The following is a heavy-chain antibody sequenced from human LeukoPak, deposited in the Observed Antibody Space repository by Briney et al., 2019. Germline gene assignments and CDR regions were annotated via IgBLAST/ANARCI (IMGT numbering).Heavy chain of an antibody. CDR1: GGSISSGGYS. D-gene: IGHD2-15*01. Sequence: SETLSLTGAVSGGSISSGGYSWSWIRQPPGKGLEWIGYIYYSGSTYYNPSLKSRVTISVDTSKNQFSLKLSSVTAADTAVYYCASSNIVVVAGYWAFDIWGQGTMVTVSS. J-gene: IGHJ3*02. CDR3: ASSNIVVVAGYWAFDI. CDR2: IYYSGST. V-gene: IGHV4-30-4*07.